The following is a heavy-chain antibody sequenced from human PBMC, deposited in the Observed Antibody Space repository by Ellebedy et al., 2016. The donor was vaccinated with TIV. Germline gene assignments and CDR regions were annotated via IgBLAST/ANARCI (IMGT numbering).Heavy chain of an antibody. Sequence: GESLKISXVASGFTFSTYAMTWVRQAPGKGLEWVSTISGSGGNIYYADSVKGRFTISRDNSKNTVYLQMNSLRAEDTALYYCARRDYSEPSAYYPLSDYWGQGTLVTVSS. CDR3: ARRDYSEPSAYYPLSDY. D-gene: IGHD4/OR15-4a*01. V-gene: IGHV3-23*01. CDR2: ISGSGGNI. J-gene: IGHJ4*02. CDR1: GFTFSTYA.